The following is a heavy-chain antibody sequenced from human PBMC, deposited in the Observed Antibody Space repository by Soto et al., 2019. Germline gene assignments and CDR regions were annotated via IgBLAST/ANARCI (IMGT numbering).Heavy chain of an antibody. CDR1: GGSITASY. Sequence: PSETLSLTCAVSGGSITASYWSWIRRPPGKGLEWIAYIYDTGISGYTPSTSYNPSLKSRVTMSVDTSKSKFSLKLTSVTAADTAVYYCARGEDAFFYYGLDVWGQGITVTVSS. J-gene: IGHJ6*02. V-gene: IGHV4-59*01. CDR3: ARGEDAFFYYGLDV. CDR2: IYDTGISGYTPST.